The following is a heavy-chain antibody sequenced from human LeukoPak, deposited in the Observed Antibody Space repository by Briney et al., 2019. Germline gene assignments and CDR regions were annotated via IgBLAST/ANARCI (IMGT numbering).Heavy chain of an antibody. J-gene: IGHJ4*02. V-gene: IGHV4-39*07. Sequence: SETLSLTCTVSGGSISSSSYYWGWIRQPPGKGLEWIGSIYYSGSTYYNPSLKSRVTISVDTSKNQFSLKLSSVTAADTAVYYCARAIWYYGSGSYLDYWGQGTLVTVSS. CDR2: IYYSGST. CDR3: ARAIWYYGSGSYLDY. D-gene: IGHD3-10*01. CDR1: GGSISSSSYY.